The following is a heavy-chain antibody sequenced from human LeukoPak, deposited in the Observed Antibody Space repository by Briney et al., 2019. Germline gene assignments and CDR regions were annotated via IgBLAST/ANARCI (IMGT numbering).Heavy chain of an antibody. V-gene: IGHV4-59*12. Sequence: SETLSLTCTVSGXSISSYFWSWIRQPPGKGLEWIGYISYSGSTNYNPSLKSRVTISVDTSRNQFSLKLTSVTAADTAVYYCAREDYEVQGTTMSSIGAFDIWGRGTMVTVSS. J-gene: IGHJ3*02. CDR1: GXSISSYF. CDR3: AREDYEVQGTTMSSIGAFDI. CDR2: ISYSGST. D-gene: IGHD3-22*01.